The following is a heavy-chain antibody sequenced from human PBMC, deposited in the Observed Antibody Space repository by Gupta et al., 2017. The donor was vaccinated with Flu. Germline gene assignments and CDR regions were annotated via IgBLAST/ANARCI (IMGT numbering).Heavy chain of an antibody. CDR2: ISGSGTST. V-gene: IGHV3-23*01. CDR1: GFTFKNFG. Sequence: EVQLLASGGGSVQPGGSLIVSCVASGFTFKNFGLSWVRQGPGKGLEWVSAISGSGTSTYYADSVKGRFTISRDNSKNTVYLQMLSLRAEDTAVYYCAKDDQGTVRPLDSWGQGTLVTVSS. J-gene: IGHJ4*02. D-gene: IGHD6-6*01. CDR3: AKDDQGTVRPLDS.